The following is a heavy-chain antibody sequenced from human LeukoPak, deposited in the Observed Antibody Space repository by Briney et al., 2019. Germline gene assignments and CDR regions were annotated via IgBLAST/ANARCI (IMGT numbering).Heavy chain of an antibody. V-gene: IGHV3-74*01. CDR3: ARDQGYSYGLDAFDI. CDR1: GFTFSSYW. CDR2: INSDGSST. J-gene: IGHJ3*02. Sequence: RGSLRLSCAASGFTFSSYWMHWVRQAPGKGLVWVSRINSDGSSTSYADSVKGRFTISRDNAKNTLYLQMNSLRAEDTAVYYCARDQGYSYGLDAFDIWGQGTMVTVSS. D-gene: IGHD5-18*01.